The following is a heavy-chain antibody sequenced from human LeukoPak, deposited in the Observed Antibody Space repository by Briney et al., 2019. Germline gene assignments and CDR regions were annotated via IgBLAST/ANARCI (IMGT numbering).Heavy chain of an antibody. Sequence: GGSLRLSCAASGSTFSSYAMHWVRQAPGKGLEWVAVISYDGSNKYYADSVKGRFTISRDNSKNTLYLQMNSLRAEDTAVYYCARGDYDFWSVIDYWGQGTLVTVSS. D-gene: IGHD3-3*01. V-gene: IGHV3-30-3*01. CDR3: ARGDYDFWSVIDY. CDR1: GSTFSSYA. CDR2: ISYDGSNK. J-gene: IGHJ4*02.